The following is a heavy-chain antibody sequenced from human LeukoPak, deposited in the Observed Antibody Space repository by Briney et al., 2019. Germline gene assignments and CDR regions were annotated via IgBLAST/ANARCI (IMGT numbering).Heavy chain of an antibody. V-gene: IGHV4-4*07. CDR2: IYTSGST. CDR1: GGSISSYY. J-gene: IGHJ3*02. Sequence: SETLSLTCTVSGGSISSYYWSWIRQPAGKGLEWIGRIYTSGSTNYNPSHKSRVTMSVDTSKNQFSLKLSSVTAADTAVYYCARDVVMITFGGVIVPDAFDIWGQGTMVTVSS. CDR3: ARDVVMITFGGVIVPDAFDI. D-gene: IGHD3-16*02.